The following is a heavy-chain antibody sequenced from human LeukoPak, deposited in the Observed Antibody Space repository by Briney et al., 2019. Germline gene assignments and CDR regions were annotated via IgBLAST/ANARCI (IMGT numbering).Heavy chain of an antibody. J-gene: IGHJ3*02. V-gene: IGHV1-69*05. CDR3: AGEGVTKAFDI. D-gene: IGHD3-10*01. Sequence: ASVKVSCKASGGTFSSYAISWVRQVPGQGLEWMGGIIPIFGTANYAQKFQGRVTITTDESTSTAYMELSSLRSEDTAVYYCAGEGVTKAFDIWGQGTMVTVSS. CDR1: GGTFSSYA. CDR2: IIPIFGTA.